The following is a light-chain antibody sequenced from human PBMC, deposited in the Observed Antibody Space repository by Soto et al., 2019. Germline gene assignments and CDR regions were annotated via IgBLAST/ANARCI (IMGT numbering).Light chain of an antibody. V-gene: IGKV3-15*01. Sequence: EMEMTQSPATLSVSPGERATLSCRASQSVSSNLAWYQQRPGQTPRLLIYDASIRATGVPARFSGSGSGTEFTLTISSLQSEDFGVYYCQQYKIWPRTFGPGTKVEV. J-gene: IGKJ1*01. CDR1: QSVSSN. CDR3: QQYKIWPRT. CDR2: DAS.